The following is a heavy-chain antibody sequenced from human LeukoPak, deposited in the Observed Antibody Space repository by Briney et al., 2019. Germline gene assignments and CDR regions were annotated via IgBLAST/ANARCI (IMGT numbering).Heavy chain of an antibody. Sequence: ASVKVSCKVSGYTLTELSMHWVRQAPGKGLEWMGGFDPEDGETIYARKFQGRVTMTEDTSTDTAYMELSSLRSEDTAVYYCATVSYYYGSGSYDYWGQGTLVTVSS. CDR1: GYTLTELS. V-gene: IGHV1-24*01. CDR3: ATVSYYYGSGSYDY. CDR2: FDPEDGET. J-gene: IGHJ4*02. D-gene: IGHD3-10*01.